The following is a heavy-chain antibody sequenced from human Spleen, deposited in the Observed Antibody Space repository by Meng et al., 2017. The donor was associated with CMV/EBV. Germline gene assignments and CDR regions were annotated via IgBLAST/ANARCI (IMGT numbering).Heavy chain of an antibody. D-gene: IGHD3-3*01. J-gene: IGHJ6*02. CDR2: INHSGST. V-gene: IGHV4-34*01. CDR1: GGSFSGYY. Sequence: LRLSCAVYGGSFSGYYWSWIRQPPGKGLEWIGEINHSGSTNYNPSLKSRVTISVDTSKNQFSLKLSSVTAADTAVYYCARGVFRPYYDFWSGYYTGSHYYYYGMDVWGQGTTVTVSS. CDR3: ARGVFRPYYDFWSGYYTGSHYYYYGMDV.